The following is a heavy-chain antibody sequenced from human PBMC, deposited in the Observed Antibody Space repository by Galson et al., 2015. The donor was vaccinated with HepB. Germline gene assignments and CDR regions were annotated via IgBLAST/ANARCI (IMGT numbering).Heavy chain of an antibody. CDR1: GFTYINYP. V-gene: IGHV3-23*01. CDR2: ISSRTGGT. Sequence: SLRLSCTASGFTYINYPMTWVRQPPGKGLEWVSTISSRTGGTYYAVSVKVRFTIARDNSRDTLYLQLNNLEAEDTALYYGVKDGDTYCGGDCFSDHWGHGTLVTVSS. CDR3: VKDGDTYCGGDCFSDH. J-gene: IGHJ4*01. D-gene: IGHD2-21*02.